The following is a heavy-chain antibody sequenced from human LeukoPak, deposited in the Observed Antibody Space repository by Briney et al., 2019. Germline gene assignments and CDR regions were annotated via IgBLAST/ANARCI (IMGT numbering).Heavy chain of an antibody. V-gene: IGHV3-23*01. D-gene: IGHD3-10*01. J-gene: IGHJ4*02. CDR3: AKDRQNYYGSGYYFDY. CDR2: ISGSGEST. CDR1: RFTFSSYV. Sequence: GGSLRLSCAGSRFTFSSYVMTWVRQAPGKGLEWVSSISGSGESTFYVDSVKGRFTISKDNSKNTLYLQMNSLRAEDTAVYYCAKDRQNYYGSGYYFDYWGQETLVTVSS.